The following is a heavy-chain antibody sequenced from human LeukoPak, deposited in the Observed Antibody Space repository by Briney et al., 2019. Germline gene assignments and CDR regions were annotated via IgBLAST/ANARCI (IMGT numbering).Heavy chain of an antibody. CDR2: ISSSSSYI. CDR1: GFTFSSYS. D-gene: IGHD5-24*01. Sequence: GGSLRLSCAASGFTFSSYSMNWVRQAPGKGLEWVSSISSSSSYIYYADSVKGRFTISRDNAKNSLYLQMNSLRAEDTAVYYCARDTVEMATISAYWGQGTLVTVPS. J-gene: IGHJ4*02. V-gene: IGHV3-21*01. CDR3: ARDTVEMATISAY.